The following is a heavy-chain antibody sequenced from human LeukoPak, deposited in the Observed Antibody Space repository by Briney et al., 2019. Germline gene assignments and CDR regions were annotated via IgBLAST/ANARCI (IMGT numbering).Heavy chain of an antibody. Sequence: SETLSLTCTVSGGSISSSSYYWGWIRQPPGKGLEWIGSIYYSGSTYYNPSLKSRVTISVDTSKNQFSLKLSSVTAADTAVYYCARAPYTMITFGGVIVMNWFDPWGQGTLVTVSS. CDR3: ARAPYTMITFGGVIVMNWFDP. D-gene: IGHD3-16*02. CDR2: IYYSGST. J-gene: IGHJ5*02. CDR1: GGSISSSSYY. V-gene: IGHV4-39*01.